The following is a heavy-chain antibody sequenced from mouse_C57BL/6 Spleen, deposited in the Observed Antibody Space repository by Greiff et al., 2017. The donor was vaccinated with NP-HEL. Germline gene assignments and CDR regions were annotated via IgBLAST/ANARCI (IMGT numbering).Heavy chain of an antibody. CDR1: GFTFSDYG. CDR2: ISSGSSTI. J-gene: IGHJ3*01. Sequence: EVKLEESGGGLVKPGGSLKLSCAASGFTFSDYGMHWVRQAPEKGLEWVAYISSGSSTIYYADTVKGRFTISRDNAKNTLFLQMTSLRSEDTAMYYCARNGNYGAWFAYWGQGTLVTVSA. V-gene: IGHV5-17*01. D-gene: IGHD2-1*01. CDR3: ARNGNYGAWFAY.